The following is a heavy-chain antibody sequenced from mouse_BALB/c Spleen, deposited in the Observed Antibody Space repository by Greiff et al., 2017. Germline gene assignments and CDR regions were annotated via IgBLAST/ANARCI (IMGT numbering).Heavy chain of an antibody. D-gene: IGHD2-3*01. Sequence: QVQLQQSGAELVRPGSSVKISCKASGYAFSSYWMNWVKQRPGQGLEWIGQIYPGDGDTNYNGKFKGKATLTADKSSSTAYMQLSSLTSEDSAVYCCARSFYDGNYFDYWGQGTTLTVSS. V-gene: IGHV1-80*01. CDR2: IYPGDGDT. CDR1: GYAFSSYW. J-gene: IGHJ2*01. CDR3: ARSFYDGNYFDY.